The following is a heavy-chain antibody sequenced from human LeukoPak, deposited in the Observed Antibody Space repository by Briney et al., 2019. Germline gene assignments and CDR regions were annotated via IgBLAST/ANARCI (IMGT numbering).Heavy chain of an antibody. CDR2: ISGIGGST. CDR1: GFTFSSYA. J-gene: IGHJ5*02. D-gene: IGHD6-13*01. CDR3: AKERLAAAGNWFDP. V-gene: IGHV3-23*01. Sequence: PGGSLRLSCAASGFTFSSYAMSWVRQAPGKGLEWVSAISGIGGSTYYADAVKGRFTISRDNSKNTRYLQMNSLRAEDTAVYYCAKERLAAAGNWFDPWGQGTLVTVSS.